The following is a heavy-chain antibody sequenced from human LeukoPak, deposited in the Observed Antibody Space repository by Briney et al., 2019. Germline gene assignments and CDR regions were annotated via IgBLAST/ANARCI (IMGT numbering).Heavy chain of an antibody. CDR3: ARGSVATPPSFNY. D-gene: IGHD2-15*01. J-gene: IGHJ4*02. Sequence: PGGSLRLSCAASGFTFSTSSMQRVRQAPGKGLEWLAVMSGDGNHYSYGDSVQGRLSISRDNSKNTLYLHMKSLRVEDTAFYYCARGSVATPPSFNYWGQGTLVTVSA. CDR2: MSGDGNHY. CDR1: GFTFSTSS. V-gene: IGHV3-30-3*01.